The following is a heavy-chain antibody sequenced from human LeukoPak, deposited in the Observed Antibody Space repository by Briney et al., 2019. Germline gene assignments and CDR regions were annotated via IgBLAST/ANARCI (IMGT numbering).Heavy chain of an antibody. D-gene: IGHD3-10*01. CDR3: AREFPMVRGVYYYYYYMDV. CDR2: INTNTGNP. CDR1: GYTFTGYY. Sequence: ASVKVSCKASGYTFTGYYMHWVRQAPGQGLEWMGWINTNTGNPTYAQGFTGRFVFSLDTSVSTAYLQISSLKAEDTAVYYCAREFPMVRGVYYYYYYMDVWGKGTTVTVSS. J-gene: IGHJ6*03. V-gene: IGHV7-4-1*02.